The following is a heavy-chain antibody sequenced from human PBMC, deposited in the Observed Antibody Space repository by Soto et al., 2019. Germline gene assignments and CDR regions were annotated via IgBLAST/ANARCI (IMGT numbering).Heavy chain of an antibody. D-gene: IGHD3-16*01. CDR3: ARGLNVYYFDY. Sequence: GVSVKVSCKASGYTFTSYGMHWVRQAPGQRLEWMGWINAGNGNTKHSQKFQGRVTITRDTSASTAYVELSSLRSEDTAVYYCARGLNVYYFDYWGQGTLVTVSS. J-gene: IGHJ4*02. CDR2: INAGNGNT. V-gene: IGHV1-3*01. CDR1: GYTFTSYG.